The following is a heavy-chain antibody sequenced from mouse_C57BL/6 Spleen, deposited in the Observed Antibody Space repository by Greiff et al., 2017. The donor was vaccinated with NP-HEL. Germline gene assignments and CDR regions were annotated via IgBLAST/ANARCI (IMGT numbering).Heavy chain of an antibody. Sequence: VQLQQPGAELVKPGASVKVSCKASGYTFTSYWMHWVKQRPGQGLEWIGRIHPSDSDTNYNQKFKGKDTLTVDKSSSTAYIQLSSLPSEDSAVYYCAMEGTTDYWGQGTTLTVSS. V-gene: IGHV1-74*01. D-gene: IGHD1-1*01. CDR2: IHPSDSDT. CDR3: AMEGTTDY. CDR1: GYTFTSYW. J-gene: IGHJ2*01.